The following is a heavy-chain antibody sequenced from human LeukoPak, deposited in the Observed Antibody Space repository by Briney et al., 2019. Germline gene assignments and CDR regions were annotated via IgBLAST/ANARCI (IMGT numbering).Heavy chain of an antibody. J-gene: IGHJ4*02. CDR3: ARESSWYREFDY. V-gene: IGHV4-34*01. CDR2: INHSGST. Sequence: SETLSLTCAVYGGSFSGYYWSWIRQPPGKGLEWIGEINHSGSTNYNPSLKSRVTISVDTSKNQFSLKLSSVTAADTAVYYCARESSWYREFDYWGQGTLVTVSS. CDR1: GGSFSGYY. D-gene: IGHD6-13*01.